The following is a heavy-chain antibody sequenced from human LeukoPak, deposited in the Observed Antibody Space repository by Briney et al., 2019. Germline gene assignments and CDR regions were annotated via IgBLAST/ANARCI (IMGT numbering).Heavy chain of an antibody. D-gene: IGHD5-12*01. CDR2: FHPNSGGT. Sequence: ASVKVSCKASGYTFTDYYMNWVRQAPGQGLEWMGWFHPNSGGTNYAQKLQGRVTMTTDTSTSTAYMELRSLRSDDTAVYYCARDVDIVATTYFDYWGQGTLVTVSS. V-gene: IGHV1-2*02. CDR1: GYTFTDYY. J-gene: IGHJ4*02. CDR3: ARDVDIVATTYFDY.